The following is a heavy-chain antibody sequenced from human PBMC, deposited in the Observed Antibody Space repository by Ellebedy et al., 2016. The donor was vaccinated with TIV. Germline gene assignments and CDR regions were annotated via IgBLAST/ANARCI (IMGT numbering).Heavy chain of an antibody. D-gene: IGHD1/OR15-1a*01. J-gene: IGHJ4*02. CDR1: GFTFSTYH. V-gene: IGHV3-48*02. CDR2: ITSSSSTM. CDR3: ARVEQDVTGCDY. Sequence: GESLKISCAASGFTFSTYHMIWVRQAPGKGLEWVSYITSSSSTMYYADSVKGRFTISRDNAKNSLYLQMNSLRDEDTAVFYCARVEQDVTGCDYWGQGTLVTVSS.